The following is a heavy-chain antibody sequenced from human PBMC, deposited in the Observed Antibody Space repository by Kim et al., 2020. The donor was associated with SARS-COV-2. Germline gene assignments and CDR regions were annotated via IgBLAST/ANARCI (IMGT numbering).Heavy chain of an antibody. CDR2: IYSDDST. V-gene: IGHV3-53*01. CDR1: GFSVSKTY. Sequence: GGSLRLSCAASGFSVSKTYMTWVRQAPGRGLEWVSFIYSDDSTYHADSVKGRFSISRDNSKNTLYLQMYSLTAEDTAVYYCARGKRDYGSLSYTYFYYWG. D-gene: IGHD3-10*01. J-gene: IGHJ4*01. CDR3: ARGKRDYGSLSYTYFYY.